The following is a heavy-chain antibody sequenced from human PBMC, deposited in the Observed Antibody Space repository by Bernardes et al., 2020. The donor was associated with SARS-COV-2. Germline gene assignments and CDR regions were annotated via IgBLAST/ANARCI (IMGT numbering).Heavy chain of an antibody. CDR1: GFTFDDYA. Sequence: GGSLRLSCAASGFTFDDYAMHWVRQAPGKGLEWVSGISWNSGSIGYADSVKGRFTISRDNAKNSLYLQMNSLRAEDTALYYCAKGIIGSSWYGLDYWGQGTLVTVSS. CDR2: ISWNSGSI. D-gene: IGHD6-13*01. J-gene: IGHJ4*02. CDR3: AKGIIGSSWYGLDY. V-gene: IGHV3-9*01.